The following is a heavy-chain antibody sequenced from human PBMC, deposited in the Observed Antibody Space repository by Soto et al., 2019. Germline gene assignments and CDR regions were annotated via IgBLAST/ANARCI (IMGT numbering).Heavy chain of an antibody. Sequence: QLQLQESGPGLVKPSETLSLTCTVSGGSISSSSYYWGWIRQPPGKGLEWIGSIYYSGSTYYNPSLKSRVTISVDTSKNQFSLKLSSVTAADTAVYYCARVSDDILTGYTWGQGTLVTVSS. CDR3: ARVSDDILTGYT. CDR1: GGSISSSSYY. V-gene: IGHV4-39*01. D-gene: IGHD3-9*01. J-gene: IGHJ5*02. CDR2: IYYSGST.